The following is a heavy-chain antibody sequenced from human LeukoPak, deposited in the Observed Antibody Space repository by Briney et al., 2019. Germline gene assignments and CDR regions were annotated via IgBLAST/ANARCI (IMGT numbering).Heavy chain of an antibody. V-gene: IGHV3-30*02. D-gene: IGHD2/OR15-2a*01. CDR2: IRYDGSNK. J-gene: IGHJ4*02. CDR1: GFTVSSYA. CDR3: AKDRNMGQVLDY. Sequence: PGGSLRLSCAASGFTVSSYAMHWVRQAPGKGLEWVAFIRYDGSNKYYADSVKGRFTISRDNSKNTLYLQLSSLRGEDAAVYYCAKDRNMGQVLDYWGQGTPVTVSS.